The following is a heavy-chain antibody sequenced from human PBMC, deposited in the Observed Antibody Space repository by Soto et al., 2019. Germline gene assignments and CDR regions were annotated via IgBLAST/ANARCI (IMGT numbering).Heavy chain of an antibody. CDR3: AKEGEHSPGCANFAY. CDR2: ISGSGVST. Sequence: LRLSCAASGFTFSSYAMSWVRQAPGKGLEWVSAISGSGVSTYYADSVKGRFTISRDNSKNTLYLQMNSLRAEDTAVYYCAKEGEHSPGCANFAYWGQVTLVSV. CDR1: GFTFSSYA. V-gene: IGHV3-23*01. D-gene: IGHD6-19*01. J-gene: IGHJ4*02.